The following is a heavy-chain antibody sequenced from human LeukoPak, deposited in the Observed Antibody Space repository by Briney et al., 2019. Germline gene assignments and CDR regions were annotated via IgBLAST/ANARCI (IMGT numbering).Heavy chain of an antibody. J-gene: IGHJ5*02. CDR2: IYPGDSDT. V-gene: IGHV5-51*01. D-gene: IGHD3-22*01. CDR3: ARSSLQYSSGWYDP. Sequence: GESLKISCKGSGYSFTTYWIGWVRQMPGKGLEWMGIIYPGDSDTRYSPSFQGQVTMSVDKSISTAYLQWSSLKASDTAMYYCARSSLQYSSGWYDPWGQEPWSPSPQ. CDR1: GYSFTTYW.